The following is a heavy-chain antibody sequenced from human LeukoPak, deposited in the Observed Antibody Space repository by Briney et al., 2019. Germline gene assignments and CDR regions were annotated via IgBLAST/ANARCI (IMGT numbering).Heavy chain of an antibody. CDR2: IYYSGST. D-gene: IGHD3-10*01. J-gene: IGHJ6*03. CDR3: ARGGGDYYYYYYLDV. Sequence: SETLSLTCTVSGGSISGYYWSWIRQPPGKGLDWIGYIYYSGSTKYNPSLKSRVTISLDTSKNQFSLMLSSVTAADTAVYYCARGGGDYYYYYYLDVWGKGTTVTVSS. V-gene: IGHV4-59*01. CDR1: GGSISGYY.